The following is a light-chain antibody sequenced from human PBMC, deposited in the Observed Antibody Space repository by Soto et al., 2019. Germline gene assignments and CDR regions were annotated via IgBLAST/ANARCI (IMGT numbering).Light chain of an antibody. CDR1: QSVLSSSNNKNY. Sequence: DIVMTQSPDSLAVSLGERATINCKSSQSVLSSSNNKNYLAWYQQRPGQPPKLLIYWASTRESGVPDRFSGSGSGTDFTLTISSLQPEDFATYYCQQSYSTPYTFGQGTKVDI. J-gene: IGKJ2*01. CDR2: WAS. CDR3: QQSYSTPYT. V-gene: IGKV4-1*01.